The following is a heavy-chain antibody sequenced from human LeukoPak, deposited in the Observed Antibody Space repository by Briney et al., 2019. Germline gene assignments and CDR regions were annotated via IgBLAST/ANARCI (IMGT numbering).Heavy chain of an antibody. J-gene: IGHJ4*02. D-gene: IGHD3-10*01. CDR3: AREGYYGSGSPPSLYFDY. CDR1: GFHFRKYV. CDR2: TSSNLNVK. V-gene: IGHV3-30-3*01. Sequence: GSLRISCAASGFHFRKYVYPWVRQAPGKGLGGVAVTSSNLNVKLYADSVKGRFTISRDNSRSTLYLQMNSLRPEDTAIYYCAREGYYGSGSPPSLYFDYWGQGTLVTVSS.